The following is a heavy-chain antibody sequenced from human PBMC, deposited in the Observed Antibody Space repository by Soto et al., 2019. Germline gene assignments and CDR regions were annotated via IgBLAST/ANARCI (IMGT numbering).Heavy chain of an antibody. V-gene: IGHV1-3*01. CDR2: INAGNGNT. CDR1: GYTFTSYA. J-gene: IGHJ6*03. D-gene: IGHD2-2*01. CDR3: ARGPPVLPAALVNYYYYYYYMDV. Sequence: ASVKVSCKASGYTFTSYAMHWVRQAPGQRLEWMGWINAGNGNTKYSQKFQGRVTITRDTSASTAYMELSSLRSEDTAVYYCARGPPVLPAALVNYYYYYYYMDVWGKGTTVTVSS.